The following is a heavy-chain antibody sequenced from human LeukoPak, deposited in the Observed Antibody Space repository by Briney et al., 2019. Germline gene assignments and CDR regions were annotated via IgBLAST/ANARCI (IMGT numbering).Heavy chain of an antibody. CDR3: ARDTMVLGVIIDY. J-gene: IGHJ4*02. CDR1: GGTFSSYA. V-gene: IGHV1-69*05. D-gene: IGHD3-10*01. Sequence: SVKVSCKASGGTFSSYAISWVRQAPGQGLEWMGRIIPIFGTANYAQKFQGRVTITTDESTSTAYMELSSLRSEDTAVYYCARDTMVLGVIIDYWGQGTLVTVSS. CDR2: IIPIFGTA.